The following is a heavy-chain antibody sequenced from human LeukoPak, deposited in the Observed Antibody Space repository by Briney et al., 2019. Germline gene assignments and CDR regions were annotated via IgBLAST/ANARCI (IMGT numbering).Heavy chain of an antibody. CDR1: GGTFSSYA. CDR2: IIPIFGTA. D-gene: IGHD2-2*01. CDR3: ARAGTYCSSTSCGLPSYYYYMDV. J-gene: IGHJ6*03. V-gene: IGHV1-69*05. Sequence: ASVKVSCKASGGTFSSYAVIWVRQAPGQGLEWMGGIIPIFGTANYAQKFQGRVTITTDESTSTAYMGLSSLRSEDTAVYYCARAGTYCSSTSCGLPSYYYYMDVWGKGTTVTVSS.